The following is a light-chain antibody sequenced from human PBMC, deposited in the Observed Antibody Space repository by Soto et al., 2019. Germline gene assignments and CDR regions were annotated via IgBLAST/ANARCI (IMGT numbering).Light chain of an antibody. J-gene: IGLJ2*01. CDR1: SSNIGSNT. CDR3: AVWDDSLNGAV. V-gene: IGLV1-44*01. CDR2: SYN. Sequence: QSVLTQPPSASGTPGQRVTISCSGSSSNIGSNTVNWYQQLPGTAPKLLIYSYNQRPSGVPDRFSGSRSGTSASLAISGLQSEDEADYYCAVWDDSLNGAVFGGGTKLTVL.